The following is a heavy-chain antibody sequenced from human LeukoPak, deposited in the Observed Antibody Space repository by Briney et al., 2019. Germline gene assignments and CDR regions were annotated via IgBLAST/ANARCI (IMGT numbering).Heavy chain of an antibody. Sequence: SETLSLACTVSRGFITSHSWGWVRQPPGKGLEWIGHIHYSGTTSYNPSLKSRVTITSDTSNDQFSLKLSSVTAADTAMYYCARWGVPSFDFWGRGTLVTVSS. CDR3: ARWGVPSFDF. J-gene: IGHJ4*02. CDR1: RGFITSHS. CDR2: IHYSGTT. V-gene: IGHV4-59*11. D-gene: IGHD3-16*01.